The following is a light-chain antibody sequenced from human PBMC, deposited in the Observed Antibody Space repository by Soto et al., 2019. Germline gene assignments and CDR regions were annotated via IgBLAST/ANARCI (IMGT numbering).Light chain of an antibody. CDR1: QSITNY. V-gene: IGKV1-39*01. CDR2: ATS. CDR3: QHSYNSPPT. J-gene: IGKJ2*01. Sequence: DIQMTQSPSSMSASVGDRVTITCRASQSITNYLNWYQQKPGKAPQLLIYATSSLQSGVPSRFSGSGSGTDFTLTISSLQPEDFATYYCQHSYNSPPTFGQGTKLEIK.